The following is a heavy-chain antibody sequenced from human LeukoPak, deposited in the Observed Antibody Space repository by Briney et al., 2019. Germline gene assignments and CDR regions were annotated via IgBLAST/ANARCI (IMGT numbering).Heavy chain of an antibody. D-gene: IGHD3-22*01. V-gene: IGHV3-21*01. Sequence: GGSLRLSCAASGFTFSSYSMNWVRQAPGKGLEWVSSISSSSSYIYYADSVKGRFTISRDNAKNSLYLQMNSLRAEDTAVYYCARDKGAHDSSGSYGYWGQGTLVTVPS. CDR1: GFTFSSYS. J-gene: IGHJ1*01. CDR3: ARDKGAHDSSGSYGY. CDR2: ISSSSSYI.